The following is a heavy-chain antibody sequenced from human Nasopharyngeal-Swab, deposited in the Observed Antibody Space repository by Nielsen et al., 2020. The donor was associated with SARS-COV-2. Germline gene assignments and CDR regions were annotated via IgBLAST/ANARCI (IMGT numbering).Heavy chain of an antibody. J-gene: IGHJ4*02. Sequence: SETLSLTCAVSGGSISSSNWWSWVRQPPGKGLEWIGEIYHSGSTNYNPSLKSRVTISVDKSKNQFSLKLSSVTAADTAVYYCARDGGGDYPYYFDYWGQGTLVTVSS. V-gene: IGHV4-4*02. CDR2: IYHSGST. D-gene: IGHD2-21*02. CDR1: GGSISSSNW. CDR3: ARDGGGDYPYYFDY.